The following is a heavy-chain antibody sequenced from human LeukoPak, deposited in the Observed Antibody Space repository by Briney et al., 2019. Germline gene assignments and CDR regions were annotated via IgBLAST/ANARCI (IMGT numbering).Heavy chain of an antibody. CDR1: GFTFDDYA. D-gene: IGHD3-16*01. V-gene: IGHV3-9*01. Sequence: GGSLRLSCAASGFTFDDYAMHWVRQAPGKGLEWVSGISWNSGSIGYVDSVKGRFTVSRDNAKNSLYLQMNSLRVEDTAVYYCSKDTPFGGYWGQGTLVTVSS. CDR2: ISWNSGSI. J-gene: IGHJ4*02. CDR3: SKDTPFGGY.